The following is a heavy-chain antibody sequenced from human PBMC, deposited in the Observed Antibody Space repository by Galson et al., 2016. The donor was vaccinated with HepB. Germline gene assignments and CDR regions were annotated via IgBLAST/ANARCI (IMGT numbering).Heavy chain of an antibody. CDR3: ARAVSWDYGDYAGY. CDR1: GFTFSSYS. J-gene: IGHJ4*02. D-gene: IGHD4-17*01. Sequence: SLRLSCAASGFTFSSYSMNWVRQAPGKGLEWVSSISSSSSYIYYADSVKGRLTISRDNAKNSLYLQMNSLRAEDAAVYYCARAVSWDYGDYAGYWGQGTLVTASS. CDR2: ISSSSSYI. V-gene: IGHV3-21*01.